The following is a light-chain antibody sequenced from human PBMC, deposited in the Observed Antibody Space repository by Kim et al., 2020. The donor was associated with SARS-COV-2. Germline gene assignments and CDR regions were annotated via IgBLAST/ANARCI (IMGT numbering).Light chain of an antibody. Sequence: QKVTISCSGSSSNIGNNYVSWYQQLPGTAPKLLIYDNNKRPSGIPDRFSGSKSGTSATLGITGLQTGDEADYYCGTWDSSLSAGVVFGGGTQLTVL. CDR2: DNN. J-gene: IGLJ2*01. CDR1: SSNIGNNY. CDR3: GTWDSSLSAGVV. V-gene: IGLV1-51*01.